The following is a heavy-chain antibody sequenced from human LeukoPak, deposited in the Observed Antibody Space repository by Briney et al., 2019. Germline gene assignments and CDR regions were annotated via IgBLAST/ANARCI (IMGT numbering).Heavy chain of an antibody. CDR3: ARADYYYMDV. J-gene: IGHJ6*03. Sequence: SQTLSLTCTVSGGSISSGSYYWSRIRQPAGKGLEWIGRIYTSGSTNYNPSLKSRVTISVDTSKNQFSLKLSSVTAADTAVYYCARADYYYMDVWGKGTTVTVSS. CDR2: IYTSGST. V-gene: IGHV4-61*02. CDR1: GGSISSGSYY.